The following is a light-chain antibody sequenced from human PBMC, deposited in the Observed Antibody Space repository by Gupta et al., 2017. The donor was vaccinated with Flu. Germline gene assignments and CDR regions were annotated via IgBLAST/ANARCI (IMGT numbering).Light chain of an antibody. CDR2: KDT. Sequence: SYELTQPPAVSVSPGQTATITCSGDTLSTQYTYWYQQKAGRAPILVICKDTKRPSGIPERFSGSNSGTMATLTISGAQEEDEAAYYCQSADNSGYYGVFGGGTKLTVL. V-gene: IGLV3-25*03. CDR3: QSADNSGYYGV. J-gene: IGLJ3*02. CDR1: TLSTQY.